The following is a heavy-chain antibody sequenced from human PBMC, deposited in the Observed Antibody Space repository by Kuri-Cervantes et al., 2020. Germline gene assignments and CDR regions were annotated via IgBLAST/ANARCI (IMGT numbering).Heavy chain of an antibody. Sequence: GGSLRLSCAASGFTFDDYAMHWVRQAPGKGLEWVSGISWNSGSIGYADSVKGRFTISRDNAKNSLYLQMNSLRAEDTAVYYCAREYSSGWYHYYYYYGMDVWGQGTTVTVSS. CDR3: AREYSSGWYHYYYYYGMDV. CDR2: ISWNSGSI. D-gene: IGHD6-19*01. CDR1: GFTFDDYA. J-gene: IGHJ6*02. V-gene: IGHV3-9*01.